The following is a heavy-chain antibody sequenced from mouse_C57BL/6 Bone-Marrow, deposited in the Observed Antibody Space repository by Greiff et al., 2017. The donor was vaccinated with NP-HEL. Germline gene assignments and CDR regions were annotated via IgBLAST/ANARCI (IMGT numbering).Heavy chain of an antibody. J-gene: IGHJ3*01. CDR2: SRNKANDYTT. Sequence: EVQGVESGGGLVQSGRSLRLSCATSGFTFSDFYMEWVRQAPGKGLEWIAASRNKANDYTTEYSASVKGRFIVSRDTSQSILYLQMNALRAEDTAIYYCARDARSAWFAYWGQGTLVTVSA. CDR1: GFTFSDFY. CDR3: ARDARSAWFAY. V-gene: IGHV7-1*01.